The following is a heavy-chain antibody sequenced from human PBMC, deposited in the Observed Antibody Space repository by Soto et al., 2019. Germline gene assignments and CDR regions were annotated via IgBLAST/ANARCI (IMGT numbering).Heavy chain of an antibody. J-gene: IGHJ4*02. D-gene: IGHD3-9*01. V-gene: IGHV1-18*01. CDR3: ARDDFDAGMWGHFDY. CDR2: IGAYNGNT. CDR1: GYTFTSYG. Sequence: ASVKVSCKASGYTFTSYGISWVRQAPGQGLEWMGWIGAYNGNTNYAQKLQGRVTMTTDTSTSTAYMELRSLRSDDTAVYYCARDDFDAGMWGHFDYWGQGTLVTVSS.